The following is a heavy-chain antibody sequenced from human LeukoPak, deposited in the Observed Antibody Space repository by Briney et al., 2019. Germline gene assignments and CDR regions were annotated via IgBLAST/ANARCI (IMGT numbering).Heavy chain of an antibody. CDR3: TRENRPFCPFAF. V-gene: IGHV4-4*02. D-gene: IGHD2/OR15-2a*01. J-gene: IGHJ4*02. Sequence: SETLSLTCGVSGGSIDITNYWSWVRQAPGKGLEWIGEISHDGTTNYRPSLRSRVAMSFDRANNQFSLSLTSVTAADTAVYYCTRENRPFCPFAFWGQGVLVTVSS. CDR1: GGSIDITNY. CDR2: ISHDGTT.